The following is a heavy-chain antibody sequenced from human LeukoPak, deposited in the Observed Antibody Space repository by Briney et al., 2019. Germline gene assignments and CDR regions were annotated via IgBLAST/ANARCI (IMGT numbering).Heavy chain of an antibody. Sequence: GGSLRLSCAASGFTFTNYGMSWVRQAPGEGLEWVSTISGSGDSTYYADSVKGRFTISRDNSKNTLFLQLNNLRGEDTAAYYCAKDPPTAGTTFDYWGQGALVTVSS. CDR1: GFTFTNYG. CDR3: AKDPPTAGTTFDY. CDR2: ISGSGDST. J-gene: IGHJ4*02. D-gene: IGHD6-19*01. V-gene: IGHV3-23*01.